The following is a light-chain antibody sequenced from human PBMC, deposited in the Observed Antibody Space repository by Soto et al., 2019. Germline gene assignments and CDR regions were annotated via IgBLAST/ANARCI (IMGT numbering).Light chain of an antibody. V-gene: IGKV3-20*01. CDR1: QSVSSSY. Sequence: EIVLTQSPGTLSLSPGERATLSCRTSQSVSSSYLAWYQQKPGQAPRLLIYSASSRATGIPDRFSGSGSGTDFILTISRLEPEDFAVYYCQQYYSSPYTVGQGTELEI. CDR3: QQYYSSPYT. CDR2: SAS. J-gene: IGKJ2*01.